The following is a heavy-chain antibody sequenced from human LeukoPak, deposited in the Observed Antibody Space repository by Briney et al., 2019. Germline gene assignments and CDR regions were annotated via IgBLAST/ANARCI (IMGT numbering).Heavy chain of an antibody. D-gene: IGHD5-12*01. CDR3: ARGPLSGYEYDY. CDR1: GFTFSGYY. J-gene: IGHJ4*02. V-gene: IGHV3-7*01. Sequence: GGSLRLSCAASGFTFSGYYMSWVRQAPGKGLEWVADINYNGSTKYYADSVKGRFTISRDNAKNSLYLQMNSLRAEDTAVYHCARGPLSGYEYDYWGQGTLVTVSS. CDR2: INYNGSTK.